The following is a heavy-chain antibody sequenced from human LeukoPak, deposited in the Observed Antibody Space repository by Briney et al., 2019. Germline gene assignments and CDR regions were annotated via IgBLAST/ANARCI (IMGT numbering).Heavy chain of an antibody. CDR1: GYSFTVHG. D-gene: IGHD1-1*01. CDR3: ARDHTGETFLDAFDI. Sequence: ASVTVSCKASGYSFTVHGISWVRQAPGQGLEWMGWISPYNGQTKLTQKFQGRLIMDTETSTTTVYMELRSLKSDDTAVYYCARDHTGETFLDAFDIWGQGTLVAVSS. V-gene: IGHV1-18*01. CDR2: ISPYNGQT. J-gene: IGHJ3*02.